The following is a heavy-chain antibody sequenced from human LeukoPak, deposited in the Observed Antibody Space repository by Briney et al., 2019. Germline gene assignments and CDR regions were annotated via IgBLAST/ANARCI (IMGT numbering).Heavy chain of an antibody. Sequence: ASVTVSCKASGYTFTDYYMHWVQQAPGKGLEWMGRVDPEDGETIYAEKFQGRVTITADTSTDTAYMELSSLRSEDTAVCDCGTARCWYSPADYWGQGTLVTVSS. J-gene: IGHJ4*02. CDR3: GTARCWYSPADY. CDR1: GYTFTDYY. V-gene: IGHV1-69-2*01. D-gene: IGHD2-15*01. CDR2: VDPEDGET.